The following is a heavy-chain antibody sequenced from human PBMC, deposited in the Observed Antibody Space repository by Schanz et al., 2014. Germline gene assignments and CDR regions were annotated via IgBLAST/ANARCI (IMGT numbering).Heavy chain of an antibody. CDR2: IWYDGSNK. CDR3: AKDAPYPFDL. Sequence: VQLVQSGGGLVQPGGSLRLSCAASGSTFSSYGMHWVRQAPGKGLEWVAVIWYDGSNKYYADSVKGRFTISRDNSKNTLYLQMNSLRAEDTAIYYCAKDAPYPFDLWGRGTLITVSS. V-gene: IGHV3-33*06. CDR1: GSTFSSYG. J-gene: IGHJ2*01.